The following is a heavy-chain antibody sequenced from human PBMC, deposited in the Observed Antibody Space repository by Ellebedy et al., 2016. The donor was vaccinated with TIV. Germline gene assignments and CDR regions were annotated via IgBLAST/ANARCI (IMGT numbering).Heavy chain of an antibody. D-gene: IGHD3-3*01. Sequence: MPSETLSLTCSVSGGSVSGDYWSWIRQPPGKGLEWIGYIYYTGSTTYNPSLRSRITISLDTSKNQFSLKLRSVTAADTAVYYCARQPEWAEDSSLPDALHIWGQGTLVTVSS. V-gene: IGHV4-59*08. CDR2: IYYTGST. CDR3: ARQPEWAEDSSLPDALHI. J-gene: IGHJ3*02. CDR1: GGSVSGDY.